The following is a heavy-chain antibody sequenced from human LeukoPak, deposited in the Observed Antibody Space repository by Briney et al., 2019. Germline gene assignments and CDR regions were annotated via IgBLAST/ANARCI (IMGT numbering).Heavy chain of an antibody. V-gene: IGHV3-20*04. CDR2: INWNGGRT. CDR1: GFTLYDYG. Sequence: GGSHRLSCAASGFTLYDYGMSWVGQAPGKGLEWVSGINWNGGRTGYADSVKGRYTISRDNAKNSLFLQMNSLRAEDTALYYCARGIFSGYNFGYHDYSGHGNLVTASS. D-gene: IGHD5-18*01. J-gene: IGHJ4*01. CDR3: ARGIFSGYNFGYHDY.